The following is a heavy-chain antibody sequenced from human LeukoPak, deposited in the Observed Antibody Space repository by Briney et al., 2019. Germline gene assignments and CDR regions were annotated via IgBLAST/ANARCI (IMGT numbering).Heavy chain of an antibody. CDR3: ARDIGSGSYY. V-gene: IGHV1-2*02. CDR1: GYTFTGYY. Sequence: ASVKVSCKASGYTFTGYYIHWVRQAPGQGLEWIGWINPNSGDTNYAQKLQGRVTMTTDTSINTAYMELSTLSSDDTAVYYCARDIGSGSYYWGQGTLVTVSS. J-gene: IGHJ4*02. D-gene: IGHD3-10*01. CDR2: INPNSGDT.